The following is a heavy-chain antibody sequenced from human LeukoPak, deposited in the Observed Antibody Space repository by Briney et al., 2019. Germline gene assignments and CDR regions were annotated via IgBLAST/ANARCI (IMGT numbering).Heavy chain of an antibody. J-gene: IGHJ4*02. CDR2: ISYDGSNK. CDR3: ARAGGDIVVVPAAPFDY. CDR1: GFTFSSYA. V-gene: IGHV3-30-3*01. Sequence: GGSLRLSCAASGFTFSSYAMHWVRQAPGKGLEWVAVISYDGSNKYYADSVKGRFTISRDNSKNTLYLQMNSLRAEDTAVYYCARAGGDIVVVPAAPFDYWGQGTPVTVSS. D-gene: IGHD2-2*01.